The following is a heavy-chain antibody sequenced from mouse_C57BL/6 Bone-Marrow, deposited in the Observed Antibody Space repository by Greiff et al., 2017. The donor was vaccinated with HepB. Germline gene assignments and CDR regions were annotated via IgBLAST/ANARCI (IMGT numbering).Heavy chain of an antibody. Sequence: QVQLQQPGAELVKPGASVKVSCKASGYTFTSYWMHWVKQRPGQGLEWIGRIHPSDSDTNYNKKFKGKAALTVDKSSSTAYMQLSSLTSEDSAVYSCSISPPGGSSPYYAMDYWGQGTSVTVSS. CDR2: IHPSDSDT. J-gene: IGHJ4*01. CDR1: GYTFTSYW. CDR3: SISPPGGSSPYYAMDY. V-gene: IGHV1-74*01. D-gene: IGHD1-1*01.